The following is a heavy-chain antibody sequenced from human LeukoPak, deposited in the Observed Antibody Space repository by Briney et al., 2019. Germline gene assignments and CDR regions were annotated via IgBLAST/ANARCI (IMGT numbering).Heavy chain of an antibody. V-gene: IGHV5-51*01. CDR1: GYTFSSYW. CDR3: ARQNDFRLDY. D-gene: IGHD3-3*01. CDR2: IYPGDSDT. J-gene: IGHJ4*02. Sequence: GESLKISCKGSGYTFSSYWIGWVRQMPGKGLEWMGIIYPGDSDTRYSPSLQGQVTISVDTSIGTAYLQWSSLKAADTAIYYCARQNDFRLDYWGQGTLVTVSS.